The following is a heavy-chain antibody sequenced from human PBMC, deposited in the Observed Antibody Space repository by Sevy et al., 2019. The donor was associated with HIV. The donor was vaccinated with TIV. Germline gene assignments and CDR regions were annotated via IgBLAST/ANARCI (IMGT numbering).Heavy chain of an antibody. CDR1: GFTFSNAW. CDR2: IKSKTDGGTT. Sequence: GGFLRLSCAASGFTFSNAWMSWVRQAPGKGLEWVGRIKSKTDGGTTDYAAPVKGRFTISRDDSKNTLYLQMNSLKTEDTAVYYCTTVITMIVTPLVWGQGTLVTVSS. CDR3: TTVITMIVTPLV. V-gene: IGHV3-15*01. D-gene: IGHD3-22*01. J-gene: IGHJ4*02.